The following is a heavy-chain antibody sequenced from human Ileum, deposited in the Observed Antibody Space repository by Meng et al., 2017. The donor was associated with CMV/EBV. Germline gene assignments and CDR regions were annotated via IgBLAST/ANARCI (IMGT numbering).Heavy chain of an antibody. CDR3: AGGPGWLPTD. J-gene: IGHJ4*02. V-gene: IGHV4-59*01. Sequence: SLTCRVFGSSMNNYYWGWIRQPGGKGAEWIGHIYKTETTNYNPSLMSRVTISVEPSKNQFSLRLRSVTAADTAVYYCAGGPGWLPTDWGRGTLVTVSS. D-gene: IGHD5-24*01. CDR1: GSSMNNYY. CDR2: IYKTETT.